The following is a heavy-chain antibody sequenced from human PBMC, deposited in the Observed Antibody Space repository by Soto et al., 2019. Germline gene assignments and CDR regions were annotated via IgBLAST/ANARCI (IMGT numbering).Heavy chain of an antibody. V-gene: IGHV3-23*01. D-gene: IGHD3-9*01. CDR2: ISGPGGGT. CDR1: GFTFSSYA. CDR3: AKSQYYDILTGLDP. J-gene: IGHJ5*02. Sequence: GGSLRLSCAASGFTFSSYAMSWVRQAPGKGLEWVSAISGPGGGTYYADSVKGRFTISRDNSKNTLYLQMNSLRAADTAVYYCAKSQYYDILTGLDPWGQGTQVTVSS.